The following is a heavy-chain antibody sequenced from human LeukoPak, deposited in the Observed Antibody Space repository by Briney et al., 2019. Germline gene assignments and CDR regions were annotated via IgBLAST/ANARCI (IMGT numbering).Heavy chain of an antibody. CDR2: ISGDGSYI. J-gene: IGHJ4*02. V-gene: IGHV3-21*01. CDR1: GFTVSSNY. Sequence: GGSLRLSCAASGFTVSSNYMNWVRQAPGKGPEWVSSISGDGSYIFYADSVRGRFTISRDNAKISLYLQMNSLRADDTAVYYCATATNGFRRGFDYWGQGTLVTVSS. D-gene: IGHD2-8*01. CDR3: ATATNGFRRGFDY.